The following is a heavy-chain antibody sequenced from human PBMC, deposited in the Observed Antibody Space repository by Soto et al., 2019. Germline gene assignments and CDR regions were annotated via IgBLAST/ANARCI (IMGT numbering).Heavy chain of an antibody. CDR1: GYSINTNNW. Sequence: QVHLQESGPGLVKPSGTLSLTCAVSGYSINTNNWWSWVRQPPGKGLEWIGEVYHSGSTNYNPSLKSRVAISIVQSKNQFSLTVTAVTAADTAVYYCAFPATNDFDYWGQGILVTVSS. J-gene: IGHJ4*02. CDR2: VYHSGST. CDR3: AFPATNDFDY. V-gene: IGHV4-4*02. D-gene: IGHD4-4*01.